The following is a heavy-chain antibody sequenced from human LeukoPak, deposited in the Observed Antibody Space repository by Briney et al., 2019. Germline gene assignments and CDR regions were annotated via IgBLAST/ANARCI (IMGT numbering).Heavy chain of an antibody. V-gene: IGHV3-21*01. CDR2: ISSSSN. Sequence: PGGSLRLSCAASGFTFGSYTMNWVRQAPGKGLEWVSSISSSSNYYADSVKGRFTISRDNAKNSVYLQMNSLRAEDTAVYYCGRVGGGYSVDYWGQGTLVTVSS. J-gene: IGHJ4*02. D-gene: IGHD6-13*01. CDR3: GRVGGGYSVDY. CDR1: GFTFGSYT.